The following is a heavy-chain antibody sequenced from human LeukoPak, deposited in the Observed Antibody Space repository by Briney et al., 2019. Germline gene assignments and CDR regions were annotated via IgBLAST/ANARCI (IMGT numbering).Heavy chain of an antibody. J-gene: IGHJ5*02. CDR2: ISGSGGST. V-gene: IGHV3-23*01. CDR1: GFTFSSYA. D-gene: IGHD6-13*01. Sequence: GGSRRLSCAASGFTFSSYAMSWVRQAPGKGLEWVSAISGSGGSTYYADSVKGRFTISRDNSKNTLYLQMNSLRAEDTAVYYCAKVRYSSSWYPSWGQGTLVTVSS. CDR3: AKVRYSSSWYPS.